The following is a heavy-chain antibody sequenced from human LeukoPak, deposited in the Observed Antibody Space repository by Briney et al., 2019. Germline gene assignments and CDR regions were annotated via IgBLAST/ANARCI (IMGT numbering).Heavy chain of an antibody. CDR3: ARTGYCSGGSCYSDY. V-gene: IGHV4-38-2*01. CDR2: IYHSGTT. CDR1: AYSISSGYY. Sequence: KTSETLSLTCGVSAYSISSGYYWAWIRQPPGKGLEWIGRIYHSGTTYYNPSLKSRVTISVDTSKNQFSLKLSSVTAADTAVYYCARTGYCSGGSCYSDYWGQGTLVTVSS. D-gene: IGHD2-15*01. J-gene: IGHJ4*02.